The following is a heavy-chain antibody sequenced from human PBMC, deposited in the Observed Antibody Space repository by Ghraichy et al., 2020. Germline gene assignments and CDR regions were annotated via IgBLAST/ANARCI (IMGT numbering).Heavy chain of an antibody. CDR3: VRGRVICSGSHRAVDV. CDR2: IYYSGNT. CDR1: GGSIISGDYY. D-gene: IGHD2-15*01. V-gene: IGHV4-30-4*01. Sequence: SQTLSLTCTVSGGSIISGDYYWSWIRQPPGKGLEWIGYIYYSGNTYYKSSLKSRTTISVDTSKNQFSLKLISVTAADTAVYYCVRGRVICSGSHRAVDVWGQGTTVTVSS. J-gene: IGHJ6*02.